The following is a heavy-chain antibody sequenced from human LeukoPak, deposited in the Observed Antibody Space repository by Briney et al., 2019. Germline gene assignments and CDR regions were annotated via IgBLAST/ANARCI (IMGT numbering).Heavy chain of an antibody. V-gene: IGHV3-21*01. CDR3: ATDASGIAAAGTSY. D-gene: IGHD6-13*01. J-gene: IGHJ4*02. Sequence: GGSLRLSCAASGFTFSSYSMNWVRQAPGKGLEWVSSISSSSSYIYYADSVKGRFTISRDNAKNSLYLQMNSPRAEDTAVYYCATDASGIAAAGTSYWGQGTLVTVSS. CDR2: ISSSSSYI. CDR1: GFTFSSYS.